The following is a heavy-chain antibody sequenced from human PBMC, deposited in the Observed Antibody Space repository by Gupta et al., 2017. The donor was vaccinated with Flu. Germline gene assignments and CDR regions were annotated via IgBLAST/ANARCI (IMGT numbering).Heavy chain of an antibody. D-gene: IGHD2-2*01. CDR3: ARSGYCSSTSCRAEYNWFDP. J-gene: IGHJ5*02. CDR1: GFTFSSYE. CDR2: ISSSGSTI. V-gene: IGHV3-48*03. Sequence: EVQLVESGGGLVQPGGSLRLSCAASGFTFSSYEMNWVRQAPGKGLEWVSYISSSGSTIYYADSVKGRFTISRDNAKNSLYLQMNSLRAEDTAVYYCARSGYCSSTSCRAEYNWFDPWGQGTLVTVSS.